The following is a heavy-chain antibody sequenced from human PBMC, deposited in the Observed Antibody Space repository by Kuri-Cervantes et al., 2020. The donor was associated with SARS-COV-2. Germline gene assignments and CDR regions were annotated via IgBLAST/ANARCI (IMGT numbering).Heavy chain of an antibody. CDR2: INHSGST. D-gene: IGHD2-2*01. Sequence: ESLKISCTVSGGSISSSSYYWSWIRQPTGKGLEWIGEINHSGSTNYNPSLKSRVTISVDTSKNQFSLKLSSVTAADTAVYYCARRGSDVVVPAAGNWFDPWGQGTLVTVSS. CDR3: ARRGSDVVVPAAGNWFDP. CDR1: GGSISSSSYY. J-gene: IGHJ5*02. V-gene: IGHV4-39*07.